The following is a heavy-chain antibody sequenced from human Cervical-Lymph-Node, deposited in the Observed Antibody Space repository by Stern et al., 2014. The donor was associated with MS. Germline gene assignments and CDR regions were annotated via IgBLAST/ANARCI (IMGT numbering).Heavy chain of an antibody. CDR2: ISGYNANA. V-gene: IGHV1-18*01. CDR1: GYTFTSYG. Sequence: QMQLVQSGAEVKKPGASVKVSCKASGYTFTSYGISWVRQAPGQGLEWMGKISGYNANANDAKKLQGRGTRTTDTSTSPAYMELRSLRSDDPAVYYCARGLLGSENAFDIGGQGTMVTVSS. D-gene: IGHD2-15*01. J-gene: IGHJ3*02. CDR3: ARGLLGSENAFDI.